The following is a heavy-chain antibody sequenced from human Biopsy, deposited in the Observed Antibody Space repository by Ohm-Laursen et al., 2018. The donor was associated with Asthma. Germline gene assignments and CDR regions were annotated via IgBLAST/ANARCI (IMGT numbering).Heavy chain of an antibody. Sequence: VASVKVSCKISGYSLTDLSMHWVRQAPGQGLEWMGGHDHEEGGTVNARRFQGRVTMTEDTSTDTAYMELSSLSSDDTAVYYCASDFPKDYVRYNFQFWGQGTLVTFSS. J-gene: IGHJ4*02. CDR2: HDHEEGGT. D-gene: IGHD4-17*01. V-gene: IGHV1-24*01. CDR1: GYSLTDLS. CDR3: ASDFPKDYVRYNFQF.